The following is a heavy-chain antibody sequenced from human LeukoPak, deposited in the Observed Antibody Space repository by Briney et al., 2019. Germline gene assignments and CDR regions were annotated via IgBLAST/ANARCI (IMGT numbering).Heavy chain of an antibody. CDR1: GFTFSSYS. Sequence: PGGSLRLSCAASGFTFSSYSMNWVRQAPGKGLEWVSCISSSSSNIYYADSVKGRFTISRDNAKSSLYLQMNSLRAEDTAVYYCAKEVVPYYDILTGYPSDYWGQGTLVTVSS. D-gene: IGHD3-9*01. J-gene: IGHJ4*02. V-gene: IGHV3-21*04. CDR3: AKEVVPYYDILTGYPSDY. CDR2: ISSSSSNI.